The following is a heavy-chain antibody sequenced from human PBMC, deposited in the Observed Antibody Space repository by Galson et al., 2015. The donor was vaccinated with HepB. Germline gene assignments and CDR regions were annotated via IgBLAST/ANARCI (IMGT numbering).Heavy chain of an antibody. D-gene: IGHD4-11*01. V-gene: IGHV1-2*02. J-gene: IGHJ6*02. CDR2: INPNSGGT. CDR3: ASTSGQTVTDYYYYYGMDV. CDR1: GYTFTGYY. Sequence: SVKVSCKASGYTFTGYYMHWVRQAPGQGLEWMGWINPNSGGTNYAQKFQGRVTMTRDTSISTAYMELSRLRSDDTAVYYCASTSGQTVTDYYYYYGMDVWGQGTTVTVSS.